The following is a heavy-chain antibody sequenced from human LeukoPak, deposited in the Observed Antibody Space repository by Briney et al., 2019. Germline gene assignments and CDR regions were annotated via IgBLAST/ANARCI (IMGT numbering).Heavy chain of an antibody. D-gene: IGHD5-24*01. CDR3: AREGDGYNYFDY. CDR1: GGSISSSSYY. J-gene: IGHJ4*02. CDR2: TYYSGST. V-gene: IGHV4-39*02. Sequence: SETLSLTCTVSGGSISSSSYYWGWIRQPPGKGLEWIGSTYYSGSTYYNPSLKSRVTISVDTSKNQFSLKLSSVTAADTAVYYCAREGDGYNYFDYWGQGTLVTVSS.